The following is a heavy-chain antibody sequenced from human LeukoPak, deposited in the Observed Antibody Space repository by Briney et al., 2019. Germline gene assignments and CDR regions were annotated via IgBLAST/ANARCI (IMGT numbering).Heavy chain of an antibody. D-gene: IGHD3-22*01. CDR3: ARLTNYYYDSSGYYYSPSYYFDY. Sequence: GGSLRLSCAASGFTFSSYAMHWVRQAPGKGLEYVSGISSNGDSTYYANSVKDRFTISRDNSKNTLYLQMGSLRAEDMAVYYCARLTNYYYDSSGYYYSPSYYFDYWGQGTLVTVSS. CDR1: GFTFSSYA. V-gene: IGHV3-64*01. CDR2: ISSNGDST. J-gene: IGHJ4*02.